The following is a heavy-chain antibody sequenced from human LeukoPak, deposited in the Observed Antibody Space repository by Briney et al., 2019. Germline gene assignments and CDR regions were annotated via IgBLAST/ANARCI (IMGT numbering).Heavy chain of an antibody. J-gene: IGHJ6*03. Sequence: ASVKVSCKASGYTFTGYYMHWVRQAPGQGLEWMGWINPNSGGTNYAQKFQGRVTMTRDTSISTAYMELSRLRSDDTAVYYCARRTSDYYYYYMDVWGKGTTVTISS. CDR1: GYTFTGYY. V-gene: IGHV1-2*02. D-gene: IGHD2-2*01. CDR3: ARRTSDYYYYYMDV. CDR2: INPNSGGT.